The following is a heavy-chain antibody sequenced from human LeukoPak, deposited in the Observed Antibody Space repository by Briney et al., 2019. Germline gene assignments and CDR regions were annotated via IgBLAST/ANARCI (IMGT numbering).Heavy chain of an antibody. CDR2: IYSGGST. J-gene: IGHJ4*02. CDR3: ARDPVDGWLRLISPDFDY. V-gene: IGHV3-53*05. Sequence: PGGSLRLSCAASGFTVSSNYMTWVRQAPGKGLEWVSLIYSGGSTYYADSVKGRFTISRDNSKNTLYLQMNSLRAEDTAVYYCARDPVDGWLRLISPDFDYWGQGTLVTVSS. CDR1: GFTVSSNY. D-gene: IGHD5-12*01.